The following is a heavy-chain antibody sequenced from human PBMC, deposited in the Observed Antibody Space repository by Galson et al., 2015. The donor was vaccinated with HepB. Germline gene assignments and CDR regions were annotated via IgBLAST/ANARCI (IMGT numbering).Heavy chain of an antibody. D-gene: IGHD6-19*01. CDR2: ISWNSGSI. Sequence: SLRLSCAASGFTFDDYAMHWVRQASGKGLEWVSGISWNSGSIGYADSVKGRFTISRDNAKNSLYLQMNSLRAEDTALYYCAKDMGSSGWYNFDYWGQGTLVTVSS. V-gene: IGHV3-9*01. CDR1: GFTFDDYA. CDR3: AKDMGSSGWYNFDY. J-gene: IGHJ4*02.